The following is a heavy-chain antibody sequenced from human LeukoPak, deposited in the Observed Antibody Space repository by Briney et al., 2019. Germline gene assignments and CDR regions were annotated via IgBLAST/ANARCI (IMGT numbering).Heavy chain of an antibody. D-gene: IGHD5-12*01. CDR1: GGSISRYY. Sequence: SETLSLTCTVSGGSISRYYWSWIRQPPGKGLEWIGYIYYSGSTNYNPSLKSRVTISVDTSKNQFSLKLSSVTAADTAVYYCARVSGYSGYDQSGDYFDYWGQGTLVTVSS. CDR2: IYYSGST. CDR3: ARVSGYSGYDQSGDYFDY. V-gene: IGHV4-59*01. J-gene: IGHJ4*02.